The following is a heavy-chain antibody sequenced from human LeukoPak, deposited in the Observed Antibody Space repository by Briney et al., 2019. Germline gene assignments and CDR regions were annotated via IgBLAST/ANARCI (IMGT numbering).Heavy chain of an antibody. D-gene: IGHD6-13*01. CDR1: GFTFSTYW. V-gene: IGHV3-7*01. CDR3: ARDLFAAAAGTKD. J-gene: IGHJ4*02. CDR2: IKEDGSGK. Sequence: GGSLRLSCAASGFTFSTYWMSWVRQAPGKGLEWVANIKEDGSGKYYVDSVKGRFTISRDNAKNSLYLEMNSLRAEDTAVYYCARDLFAAAAGTKDWGQGTLVTVSS.